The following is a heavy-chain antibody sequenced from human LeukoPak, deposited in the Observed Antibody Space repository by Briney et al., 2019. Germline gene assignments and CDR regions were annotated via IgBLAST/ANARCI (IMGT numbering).Heavy chain of an antibody. D-gene: IGHD3-10*02. CDR2: IYYTGTT. J-gene: IGHJ3*02. V-gene: IGHV4-39*01. CDR3: AMYGGDAFDI. Sequence: PSETLSLTCAISTGSISSSGYYWGWIRQPPGKGLEWIGHIYYTGTTYYNPSLKSRVNISVDTSKDQFTLRLNSVTAADTAVYYCAMYGGDAFDIWGQGTMVTVSS. CDR1: TGSISSSGYY.